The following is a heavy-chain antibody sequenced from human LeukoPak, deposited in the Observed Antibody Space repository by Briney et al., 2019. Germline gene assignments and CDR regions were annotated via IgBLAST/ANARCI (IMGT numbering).Heavy chain of an antibody. V-gene: IGHV4-34*01. J-gene: IGHJ4*02. CDR1: GGSFSGYY. D-gene: IGHD1-14*01. CDR2: INHSGST. CDR3: ARDFREPFDY. Sequence: NPSETLSLTCAVYGGSFSGYYWSWIRQPPGKGLEWIGEINHSGSTNYNPSLKSRVTISVDMSKNQFSLKLSSVTAADTAVYYCARDFREPFDYWGQGTLVTVAS.